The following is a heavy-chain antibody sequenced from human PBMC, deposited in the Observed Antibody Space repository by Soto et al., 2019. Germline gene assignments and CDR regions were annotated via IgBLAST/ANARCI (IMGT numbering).Heavy chain of an antibody. J-gene: IGHJ6*02. CDR1: GFTFSSYG. D-gene: IGHD6-13*01. CDR3: AKDLWRSSPSAYYYGMDV. V-gene: IGHV3-30*18. Sequence: QVQLVESGGGVVQPGRSLRLSCAPSGFTFSSYGMHWVRQAPGKGLEWVAVISYDGSNKYYADSVKGRFTISRDNSKNTLYLQMNSLRAEDTAVYYCAKDLWRSSPSAYYYGMDVWGQGTTVTVSS. CDR2: ISYDGSNK.